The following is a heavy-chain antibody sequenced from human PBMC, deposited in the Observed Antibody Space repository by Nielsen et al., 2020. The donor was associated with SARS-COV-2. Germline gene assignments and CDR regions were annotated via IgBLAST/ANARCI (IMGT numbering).Heavy chain of an antibody. CDR1: GYTFTSYY. CDR3: ARYSSSWYFDY. J-gene: IGHJ4*02. D-gene: IGHD6-13*01. CDR2: INPSGGST. V-gene: IGHV1-46*01. Sequence: ASVKVSCRASGYTFTSYYMHWVRQAPGQGLEWMGIINPSGGSTSYAQKFQGRVTMTRDTSTSTVYMELSSLRSEDTAVYYCARYSSSWYFDYWGQGTLVTVSS.